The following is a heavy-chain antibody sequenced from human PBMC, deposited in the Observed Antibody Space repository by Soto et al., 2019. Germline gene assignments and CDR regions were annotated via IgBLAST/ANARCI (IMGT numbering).Heavy chain of an antibody. V-gene: IGHV4-59*01. Sequence: QVQLQESGPGLVKPSETLSLTCTVSGGSISSYYWSWIRQPPGKGLEWIGYIYYSGSINYNPSLKSRVTISVDTSKNQFSLKLSSVTAADTAVYYCARGRVVPAAFYWYFDLWGRGTLVTVSS. CDR3: ARGRVVPAAFYWYFDL. D-gene: IGHD2-2*01. CDR1: GGSISSYY. CDR2: IYYSGSI. J-gene: IGHJ2*01.